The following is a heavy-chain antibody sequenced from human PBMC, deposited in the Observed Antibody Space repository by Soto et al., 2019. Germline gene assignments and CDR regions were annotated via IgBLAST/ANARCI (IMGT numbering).Heavy chain of an antibody. CDR3: ASMYSTSWYWFDP. D-gene: IGHD2-2*01. CDR1: GFSLSNAGLG. Sequence: QVTVKESGPVLVKPTETLTLTCTVSGFSLSNAGLGVSWIRQPPGKALEWLAHIFSNDEKSYSTSLKSMLTNSKDTSKCQVVLTTTNMDPLDTGTYFRASMYSTSWYWFDPWGQGTLVTVSS. J-gene: IGHJ5*02. CDR2: IFSNDEK. V-gene: IGHV2-26*01.